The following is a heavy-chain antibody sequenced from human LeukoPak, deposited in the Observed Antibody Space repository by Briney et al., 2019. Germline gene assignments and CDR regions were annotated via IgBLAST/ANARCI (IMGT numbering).Heavy chain of an antibody. Sequence: GASVKVSCKASGYTFTSYGISWVRQAPGQGLEWMGGIIPIFGTANYAQKFQGRVTITADKSTSTAYMELSSLRSEDTAVYYCALGTCSGGSCSSFDYWGQGTLVTVSS. CDR2: IIPIFGTA. J-gene: IGHJ4*02. CDR3: ALGTCSGGSCSSFDY. CDR1: GYTFTSYG. V-gene: IGHV1-69*06. D-gene: IGHD2-15*01.